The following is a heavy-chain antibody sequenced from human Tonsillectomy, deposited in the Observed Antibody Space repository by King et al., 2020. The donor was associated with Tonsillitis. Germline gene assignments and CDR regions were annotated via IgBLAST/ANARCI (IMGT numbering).Heavy chain of an antibody. J-gene: IGHJ4*02. V-gene: IGHV4-31*03. CDR1: GGSISSGAYF. CDR3: ARALRDGYNYYFDY. Sequence: VQLQESGPGLVKPSQTLSLTCSVSGGSISSGAYFWSWTRQHPGKGLEWIGYIFFSGSTYYIPSLKSRVSISVDTSKTQFSLQLSSVTAADTAVYYCARALRDGYNYYFDYWGQGTLVTVSS. CDR2: IFFSGST. D-gene: IGHD5-24*01.